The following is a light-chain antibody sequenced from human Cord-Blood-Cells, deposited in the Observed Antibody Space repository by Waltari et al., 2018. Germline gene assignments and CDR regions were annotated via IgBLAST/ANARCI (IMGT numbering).Light chain of an antibody. CDR3: QQYYSTPRT. Sequence: DIVMTQSPDSLAVSLGERATINCKSSQSVLYSSNNKNYLAWYQQKPGQPPKRLIYWASTRESGVPDRFSGSGSGTDVTLTISSLQAEDVAVYYCQQYYSTPRTFGQGTKVEIK. CDR1: QSVLYSSNNKNY. CDR2: WAS. J-gene: IGKJ1*01. V-gene: IGKV4-1*01.